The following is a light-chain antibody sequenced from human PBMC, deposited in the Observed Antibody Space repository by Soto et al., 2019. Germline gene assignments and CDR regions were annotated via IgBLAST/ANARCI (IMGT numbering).Light chain of an antibody. CDR3: QQRSNWPSIT. Sequence: EIGLTQSPATLSLSPGERASHSCRASQSVKTFLVWYQQRPGQAPRLLIYDASNRATGIPARFSGSGSGTDFTLTISSLEPEDFAVYYCQQRSNWPSITFGQGTRLEN. CDR2: DAS. V-gene: IGKV3-11*01. CDR1: QSVKTF. J-gene: IGKJ5*01.